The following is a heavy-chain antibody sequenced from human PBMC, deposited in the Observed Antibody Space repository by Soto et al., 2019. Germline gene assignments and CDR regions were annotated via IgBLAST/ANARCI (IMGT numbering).Heavy chain of an antibody. V-gene: IGHV1-69*14. CDR3: VRVLAIPGYPDN. J-gene: IGHJ4*02. Sequence: QVQLVQSGAEVRQPASSVKVSCKTSGATFSSYAITWVRQAPGQGLEWMGGIVPTVDTSTYAQKFQGRVTITADKFTNTVYMELSSLRSDDTAVYYCVRVLAIPGYPDNWGQGTLLTVSS. CDR2: IVPTVDTS. CDR1: GATFSSYA. D-gene: IGHD5-12*01.